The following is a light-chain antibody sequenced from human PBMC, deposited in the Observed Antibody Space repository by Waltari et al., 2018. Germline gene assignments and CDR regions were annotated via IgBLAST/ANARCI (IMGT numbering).Light chain of an antibody. V-gene: IGKV3-20*01. CDR2: GAS. Sequence: EIVLTQSPGTLSLSPGERATISCRASQSVSSSYLAWYQQKPGQAPRLLIYGASSRATGIPDRFSGSGSGTDFTLTISRLEPEDFAVYYCQQRLTFGGGTKVEIK. CDR1: QSVSSSY. J-gene: IGKJ4*01. CDR3: QQRLT.